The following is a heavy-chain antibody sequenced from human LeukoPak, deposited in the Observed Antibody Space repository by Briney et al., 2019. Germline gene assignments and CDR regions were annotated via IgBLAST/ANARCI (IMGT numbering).Heavy chain of an antibody. D-gene: IGHD1-26*01. V-gene: IGHV3-23*01. CDR1: GFPFSSYA. J-gene: IGHJ4*02. CDR2: ISGSGGTT. CDR3: TTGGSSFDY. Sequence: GGSLRLSCAASGFPFSSYAMSWVRQAPGKGLEWVSGISGSGGTTYYADSVKGRFTVSRDKSRKTLYLQMNSLRVEDTAVYYCTTGGSSFDYWGQGTLVTVSS.